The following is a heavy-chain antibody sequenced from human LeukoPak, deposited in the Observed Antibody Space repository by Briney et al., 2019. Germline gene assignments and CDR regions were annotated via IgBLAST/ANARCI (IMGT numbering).Heavy chain of an antibody. CDR1: GFTLSTYW. CDR3: ARGGLDHAFDL. J-gene: IGHJ3*01. Sequence: SGRSLRLSCAASGFTLSTYWMYWVRQGAGKGLEYVSRISNDGSATTYADSVKGRFSISRDNAKSTVYLQMNSLRPEDTAMFYCARGGLDHAFDLWGQGTMVSVSS. V-gene: IGHV3-74*01. D-gene: IGHD3/OR15-3a*01. CDR2: ISNDGSAT.